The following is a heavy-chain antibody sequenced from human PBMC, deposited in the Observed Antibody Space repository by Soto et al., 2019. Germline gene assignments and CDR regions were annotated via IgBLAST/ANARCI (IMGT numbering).Heavy chain of an antibody. CDR3: ASAIWH. J-gene: IGHJ1*01. V-gene: IGHV3-30*03. Sequence: QVQLVESGGGVVQPGRSLRLSCAASGFTFSSYGMHWVRQAPGKGLEWVAVISYDGSNKYYADSVKGRFTISRDNSKNTLYLQMNSLRADDTALYYCASAIWHWVQGTLVTVSS. CDR2: ISYDGSNK. CDR1: GFTFSSYG.